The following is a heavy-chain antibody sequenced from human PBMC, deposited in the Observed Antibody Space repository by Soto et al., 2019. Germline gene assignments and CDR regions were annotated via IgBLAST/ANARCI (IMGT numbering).Heavy chain of an antibody. D-gene: IGHD6-13*01. J-gene: IGHJ6*02. CDR3: ARGSTSSWKMGYYYYYYGMDV. CDR2: INPNSGGT. Sequence: QVQLVQSGAEVKKPGASVKVSCKASGYTFTGYYMHWVQQAPGQGLEWMGWINPNSGGTNYAQKFQGWVTMTRDTSISTAYMELSRLRSDDTAVYYCARGSTSSWKMGYYYYYYGMDVWGQGTTVTVSS. V-gene: IGHV1-2*04. CDR1: GYTFTGYY.